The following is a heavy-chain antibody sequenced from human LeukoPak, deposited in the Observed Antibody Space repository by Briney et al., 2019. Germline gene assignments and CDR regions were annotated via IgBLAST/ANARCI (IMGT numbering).Heavy chain of an antibody. CDR2: ISGRSDST. CDR3: ARADDYADLKTFDY. CDR1: GFTFSSYT. Sequence: PAGSLRLSCAASGFTFSSYTMNWVRQAPGKGLEWVSGISGRSDSTNYADSVKGRFTISRDNSKNTLYLQINSLRAEDTAVYYCARADDYADLKTFDYWGQGTLVTVSS. V-gene: IGHV3-23*01. J-gene: IGHJ4*02. D-gene: IGHD4-17*01.